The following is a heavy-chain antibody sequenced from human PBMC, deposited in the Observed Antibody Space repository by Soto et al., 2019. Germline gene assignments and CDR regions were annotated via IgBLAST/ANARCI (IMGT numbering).Heavy chain of an antibody. CDR2: ISAYNGNT. CDR1: GYSFTSYG. V-gene: IGHV1-18*01. CDR3: ARGGRHDSSGYYLPFSGMDV. D-gene: IGHD3-22*01. J-gene: IGHJ6*02. Sequence: QVQLVQSGAEVKKPGASVKVTCKASGYSFTSYGISWVRQATGQGLEWMGWISAYNGNTNYGQKLQGRVTMTTDTSTSTAYMELRSLRSDDTAVYYCARGGRHDSSGYYLPFSGMDVWGQGTTVTVSS.